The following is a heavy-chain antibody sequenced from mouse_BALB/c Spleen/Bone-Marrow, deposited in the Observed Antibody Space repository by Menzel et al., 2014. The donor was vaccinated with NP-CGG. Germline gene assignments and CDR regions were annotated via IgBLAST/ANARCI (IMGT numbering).Heavy chain of an antibody. CDR3: IRDYGHGAMDY. D-gene: IGHD1-2*01. Sequence: EVQLQQSGGGLVQPGGSRKLSCAASGFTFSSFAMHWVRQAPEKGLEWVAYISSGSITTYYADTVKGRFTISRDNPKNTPFLQMTSLRSEDTAIYCVIRDYGHGAMDYWGQGTSVTVSS. CDR1: GFTFSSFA. CDR2: ISSGSITT. J-gene: IGHJ4*01. V-gene: IGHV5-17*02.